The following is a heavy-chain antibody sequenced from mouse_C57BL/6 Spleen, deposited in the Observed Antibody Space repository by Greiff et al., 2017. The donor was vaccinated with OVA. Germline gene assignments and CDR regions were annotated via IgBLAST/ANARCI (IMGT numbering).Heavy chain of an antibody. CDR3: ARWNDGYYGWYFDV. J-gene: IGHJ1*03. CDR2: IDPSDSST. D-gene: IGHD2-3*01. Sequence: QVQLQQPGAELVMPGASVKLSCKASGYTFTSYWMHWVKQRPGQGLEWIGEIDPSDSSTNYNQKFKGKSTLTVDKSSSTAYMQLSSLTSEDSAVYYCARWNDGYYGWYFDVWGTGTTVTVSS. CDR1: GYTFTSYW. V-gene: IGHV1-69*01.